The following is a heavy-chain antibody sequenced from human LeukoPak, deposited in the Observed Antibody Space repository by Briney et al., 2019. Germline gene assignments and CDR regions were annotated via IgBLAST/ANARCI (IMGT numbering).Heavy chain of an antibody. CDR3: ARIADSSGFYFDY. V-gene: IGHV1-2*02. Sequence: ASVKVSCKASGHTFTGYYMHWVRQAPGQGLEWMGWINPNSGGTNYAQKFQGRVTMTRDTSISTAYMELSRLRSDDTAVYYCARIADSSGFYFDYWGQGTLVTVSS. J-gene: IGHJ4*02. CDR1: GHTFTGYY. D-gene: IGHD3-22*01. CDR2: INPNSGGT.